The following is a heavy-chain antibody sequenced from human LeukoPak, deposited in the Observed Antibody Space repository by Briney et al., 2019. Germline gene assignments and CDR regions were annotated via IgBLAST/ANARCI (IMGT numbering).Heavy chain of an antibody. V-gene: IGHV4-31*03. CDR3: ARLKKAEDSLLDF. CDR2: IYYSGNT. CDR1: GDSISTGGYY. D-gene: IGHD2-15*01. Sequence: PPQTLSLTCTVSGDSISTGGYYWNWLRQLPGKGLEWIGCIYYSGNTYYNPSLQSRVTISVDTSRNIFSLRLTSVTAADTALYYCARLKKAEDSLLDFWGQGSLVTVSS. J-gene: IGHJ4*02.